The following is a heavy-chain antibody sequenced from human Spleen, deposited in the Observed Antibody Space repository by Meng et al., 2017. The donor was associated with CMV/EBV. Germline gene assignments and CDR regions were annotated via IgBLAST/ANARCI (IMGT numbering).Heavy chain of an antibody. J-gene: IGHJ5*02. CDR2: IKEDGSGK. CDR1: GFTFSKYW. Sequence: LSLTCAASGFTFSKYWMTWVRQAPGKGLELVANIKEDGSGKHYVDSVKGRFTISRDNAENSLYLQMNSLRVEDTAVYFCARDQAWFGPWGQGTLVTVSS. V-gene: IGHV3-7*01. CDR3: ARDQAWFGP.